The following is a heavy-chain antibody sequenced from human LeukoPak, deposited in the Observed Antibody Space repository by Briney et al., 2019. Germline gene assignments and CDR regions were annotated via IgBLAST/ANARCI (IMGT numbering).Heavy chain of an antibody. Sequence: GGSLRLSCAASGFTFSSYGMHWVRQAPGKGLEWVAVISYDGSNKYYADSVKGRFTISRDNSKNTLYLQMNSLRAEDTAVYYCAKDSGGVQQLVLDYWGQGTLVTVSS. D-gene: IGHD6-13*01. CDR3: AKDSGGVQQLVLDY. CDR2: ISYDGSNK. J-gene: IGHJ4*02. CDR1: GFTFSSYG. V-gene: IGHV3-30*18.